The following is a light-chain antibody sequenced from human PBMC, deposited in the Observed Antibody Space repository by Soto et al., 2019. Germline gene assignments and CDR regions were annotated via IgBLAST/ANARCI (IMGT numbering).Light chain of an antibody. J-gene: IGKJ4*01. CDR3: QQTYRTPLT. CDR1: QYIGRY. CDR2: AAS. Sequence: EIQMTQSPSSLSASLGDRFTITCLAGQYIGRYLNWYQQKPGKAPKLLIYAASSLHSGVPSRFSGSGSGKDFTITISSLQPEDFATYSCQQTYRTPLTFGGVTKVDIK. V-gene: IGKV1-39*01.